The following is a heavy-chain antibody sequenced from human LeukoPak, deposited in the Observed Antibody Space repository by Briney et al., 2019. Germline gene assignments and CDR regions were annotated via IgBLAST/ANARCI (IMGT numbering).Heavy chain of an antibody. V-gene: IGHV1-24*01. CDR1: GYTLTELS. J-gene: IGHJ5*02. CDR2: FDPEDGET. D-gene: IGHD2-2*01. Sequence: ASVKVSCKVSGYTLTELSMHWVRQAPGKGLEWMGGFDPEDGETIYAQKFQGRVTMTEDTSTDTAYMELSSLRSEDTAVYYCAICDCSSTSCCEFDPWGQGTLVTVSS. CDR3: AICDCSSTSCCEFDP.